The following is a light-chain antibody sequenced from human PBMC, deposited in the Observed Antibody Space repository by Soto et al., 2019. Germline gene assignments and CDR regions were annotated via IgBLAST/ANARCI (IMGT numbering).Light chain of an antibody. V-gene: IGKV3-20*01. CDR3: QQYASSVT. Sequence: EIVLTQSPGSLSLSPGEGATLFCRASQSVSSNFFAWYQQKPGQAPRLLINGASSRATGIPDRFSGSGSGTAFTITIGRLEPEEFAVYYCQQYASSVTFGQGTKVEIK. CDR1: QSVSSNF. CDR2: GAS. J-gene: IGKJ1*01.